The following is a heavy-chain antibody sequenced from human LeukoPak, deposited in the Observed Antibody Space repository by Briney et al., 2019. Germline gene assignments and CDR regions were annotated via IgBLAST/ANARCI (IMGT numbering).Heavy chain of an antibody. CDR3: AKSSTYYDFWSGYYMAYYYYYMDV. CDR2: ISGSGGST. V-gene: IGHV3-23*01. Sequence: GGSLRLSCAASGFTFSSYAMSWVRQAPGKGLEWVSAISGSGGSTYYADSVKGRFTISRDNSKNTLYLQMNSLRAEDTAVYYCAKSSTYYDFWSGYYMAYYYYYMDVWGKGTTVTVSS. J-gene: IGHJ6*03. CDR1: GFTFSSYA. D-gene: IGHD3-3*01.